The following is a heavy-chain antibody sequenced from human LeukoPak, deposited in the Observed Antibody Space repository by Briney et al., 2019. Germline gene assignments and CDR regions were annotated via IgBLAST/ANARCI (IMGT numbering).Heavy chain of an antibody. J-gene: IGHJ5*02. CDR3: ATRGSGSHGGAFDP. CDR2: INPSGGST. V-gene: IGHV1-46*01. Sequence: ASVKVSCKASGYTFTSYYMHWVRQAPGHGLEWMGIINPSGGSTGYAQTFQGRVTMTRDTSTSTVYMELSSLRSEDTAVYYCATRGSGSHGGAFDPWGQGTLVTVSS. CDR1: GYTFTSYY. D-gene: IGHD1-26*01.